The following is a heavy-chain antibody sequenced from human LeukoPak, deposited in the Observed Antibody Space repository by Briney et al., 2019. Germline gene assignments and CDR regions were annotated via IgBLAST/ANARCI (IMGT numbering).Heavy chain of an antibody. CDR2: ISGSGGST. CDR3: AKDPTNAYCSGGSCYSYYYYGMDV. Sequence: GGSLRLSCAASGFTFSSYAMSWVRQAPGKGLEWVSAISGSGGSTYYADSVKGRFTISRDNSKNTLYLQMNSLRAEDTAVYYCAKDPTNAYCSGGSCYSYYYYGMDVWGQGTTVTVSS. J-gene: IGHJ6*02. V-gene: IGHV3-23*01. D-gene: IGHD2-15*01. CDR1: GFTFSSYA.